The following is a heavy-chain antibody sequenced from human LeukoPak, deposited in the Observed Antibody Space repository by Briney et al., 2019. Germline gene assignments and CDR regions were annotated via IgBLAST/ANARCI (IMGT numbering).Heavy chain of an antibody. CDR1: RYTFTGYY. CDR2: SNPNSGGT. CDR3: ARVPSGRFRGVILLHLDY. J-gene: IGHJ4*02. V-gene: IGHV1-2*02. Sequence: ASVKVSCKASRYTFTGYYMNWVRQAPGLGLEWMGWSNPNSGGTNYAQKFQGRVTMTRDTSISTAYMELSRLRSDDTAVYYCARVPSGRFRGVILLHLDYWGQGTLVTVSS. D-gene: IGHD3-10*01.